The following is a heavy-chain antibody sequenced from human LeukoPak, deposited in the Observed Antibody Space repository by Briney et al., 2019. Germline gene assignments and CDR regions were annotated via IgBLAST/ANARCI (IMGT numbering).Heavy chain of an antibody. J-gene: IGHJ4*02. CDR2: IYYSGST. D-gene: IGHD6-19*01. CDR1: GGSISSGDYY. CDR3: ARGYSSGWYDFDY. Sequence: PSETLSLTCTVSGGSISSGDYYWSWIRQPPGKGLEWIGYIYYSGSTYYNPSLKSRVTISVDTSKNQFSLKLSSVTAADTAVYYCARGYSSGWYDFDYWGQGTLVTVSS. V-gene: IGHV4-30-4*01.